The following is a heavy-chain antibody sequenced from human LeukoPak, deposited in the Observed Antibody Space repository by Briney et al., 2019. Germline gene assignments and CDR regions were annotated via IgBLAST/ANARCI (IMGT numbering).Heavy chain of an antibody. CDR2: ISSSASSI. D-gene: IGHD3-10*01. J-gene: IGHJ4*02. V-gene: IGHV3-11*01. Sequence: GGSLRLSCAASGFTFSDYYMSWIRQAPGKGLEWVSYISSSASSIYYADSVKGRFTISRDTSLNTLYLQMTSLRAEDTAVYFCAKRGIVIRGILVIGYHQEAYHYDYWGQGVLVTVSS. CDR3: AKRGIVIRGILVIGYHQEAYHYDY. CDR1: GFTFSDYY.